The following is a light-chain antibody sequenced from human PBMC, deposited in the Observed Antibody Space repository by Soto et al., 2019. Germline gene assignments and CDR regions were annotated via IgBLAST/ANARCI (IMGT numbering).Light chain of an antibody. Sequence: ILLPQSPGTLGSSPGESATLLCAASQFVSSRYLAWYQQKPGQAPRXXIYGASNRATGIPGRFSASGSGTDFTLTITTLEPEDSAVYFGQQYGSSPITFGQGTRLEI. CDR1: QFVSSRY. V-gene: IGKV3-20*01. J-gene: IGKJ5*01. CDR2: GAS. CDR3: QQYGSSPIT.